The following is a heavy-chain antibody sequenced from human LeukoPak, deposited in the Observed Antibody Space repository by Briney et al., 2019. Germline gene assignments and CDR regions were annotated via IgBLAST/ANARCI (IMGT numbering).Heavy chain of an antibody. CDR2: ISSSGSTS. Sequence: PGGSLRLSCAASGFTFSDYYMSWIRQAPGKGLEWVSYISSSGSTSYYGDSAKGRFTISRDNAKNSLYLHMNNLRVEDTAVYYCARRNSSWYYFDYWGQGTLVTVSS. J-gene: IGHJ4*02. CDR3: ARRNSSWYYFDY. CDR1: GFTFSDYY. D-gene: IGHD6-13*01. V-gene: IGHV3-11*01.